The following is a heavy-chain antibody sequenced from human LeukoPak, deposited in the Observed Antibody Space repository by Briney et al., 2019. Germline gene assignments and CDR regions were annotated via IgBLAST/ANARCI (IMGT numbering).Heavy chain of an antibody. Sequence: SGGSLRLSCAASGFIFSNSAMTWVRRAPGKGLEWVSTIGGTTDNTYYADSVQGRFTISRDRSKNTLYLQMNSLRAEDTAVYYCAKDATIQGEYFDYWGQGTLVTVSS. J-gene: IGHJ4*02. D-gene: IGHD5-12*01. CDR3: AKDATIQGEYFDY. CDR1: GFIFSNSA. CDR2: IGGTTDNT. V-gene: IGHV3-23*01.